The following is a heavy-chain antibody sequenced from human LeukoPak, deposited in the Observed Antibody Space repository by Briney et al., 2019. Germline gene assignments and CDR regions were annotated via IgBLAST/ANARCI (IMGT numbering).Heavy chain of an antibody. CDR2: ISAYNGNT. CDR1: GYTFTSYG. D-gene: IGHD4/OR15-4a*01. V-gene: IGHV1-18*01. J-gene: IGHJ4*02. Sequence: GASVKVSCKASGYTFTSYGISWVRQAPGQGLEWMGWISAYNGNTNYAQKLQGRVTMTTDTSTSTAYMELRSLRSDDTAVYYCARALPRIGVLTDYYFDYWGQGTLVTVSS. CDR3: ARALPRIGVLTDYYFDY.